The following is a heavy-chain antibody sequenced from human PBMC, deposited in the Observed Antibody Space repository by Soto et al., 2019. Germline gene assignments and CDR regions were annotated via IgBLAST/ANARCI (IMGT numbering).Heavy chain of an antibody. CDR3: WRDCGSDCYFAFDT. V-gene: IGHV1-3*01. D-gene: IGHD2-21*02. Sequence: ASVKVSFKASGYTFTCYGLYWVRQAPGQRLEGMGWINGCNGNTKYSQKFQGRVPLTNDTSQSTAYMGPRSLRSEATALYYFWRDCGSDCYFAFDTWGQGTMVT. CDR1: GYTFTCYG. J-gene: IGHJ3*02. CDR2: INGCNGNT.